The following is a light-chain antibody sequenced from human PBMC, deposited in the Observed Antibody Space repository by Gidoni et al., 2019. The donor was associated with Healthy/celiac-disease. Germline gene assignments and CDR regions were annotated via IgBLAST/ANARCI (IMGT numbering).Light chain of an antibody. CDR1: RSDVGGYNY. V-gene: IGLV2-14*01. Sequence: QSALTHTASVPGSPGQSITISCTGTRSDVGGYNYVSWYQQHPGKAPKLMIYEVSNRPSGVSNRFSGSKSGNTASLTISGLQAEDEADYYCSSYTSIVVFGGGTKLTVL. CDR3: SSYTSIVV. CDR2: EVS. J-gene: IGLJ2*01.